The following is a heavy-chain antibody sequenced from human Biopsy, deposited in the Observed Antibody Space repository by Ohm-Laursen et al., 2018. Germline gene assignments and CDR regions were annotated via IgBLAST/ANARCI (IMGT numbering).Heavy chain of an antibody. V-gene: IGHV3-23*01. J-gene: IGHJ3*02. CDR1: GFTFSSYA. Sequence: SLRLSCTASGFTFSSYAMSWVRQSPGKGLEWVSSTNNNGGRTYYTDSVKGRFTISRDNSKNTLYLQMSSLRAEDTAVYFCARGRTEVAADTFDIWGQGTMVTVSS. CDR3: ARGRTEVAADTFDI. CDR2: TNNNGGRT. D-gene: IGHD2-15*01.